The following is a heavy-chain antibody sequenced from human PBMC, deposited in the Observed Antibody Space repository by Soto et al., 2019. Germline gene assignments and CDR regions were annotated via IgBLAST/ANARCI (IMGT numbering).Heavy chain of an antibody. J-gene: IGHJ1*01. V-gene: IGHV3-23*01. CDR2: ISGSGGST. Sequence: GGSLRLSCAASGFTFSSYAMSWVRQAPGKGLEWVSAISGSGGSTYYADSVKGRFTISRDNSKNTLYLQMNSLRAEDTAVYYCAKDPPPIVVVPAADAEYFQHWGQGTLVTVSS. CDR3: AKDPPPIVVVPAADAEYFQH. D-gene: IGHD2-2*01. CDR1: GFTFSSYA.